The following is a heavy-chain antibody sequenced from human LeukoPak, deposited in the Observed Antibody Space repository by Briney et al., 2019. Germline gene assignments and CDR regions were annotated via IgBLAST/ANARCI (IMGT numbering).Heavy chain of an antibody. D-gene: IGHD4-17*01. V-gene: IGHV3-30*02. CDR3: AKEIGTMTTVPF. Sequence: GGSLRLSCAASGFTFSSYGMHWVRQAPGKGLEWVAFIRYDGSNKYYADSVKGRFTISRDNSKNTLYLQMNSLRDEDTAVYYCAKEIGTMTTVPFWGQGTLVTVSS. J-gene: IGHJ4*02. CDR1: GFTFSSYG. CDR2: IRYDGSNK.